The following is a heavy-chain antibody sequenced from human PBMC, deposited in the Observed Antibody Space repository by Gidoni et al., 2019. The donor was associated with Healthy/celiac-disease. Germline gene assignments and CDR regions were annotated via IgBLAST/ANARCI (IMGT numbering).Heavy chain of an antibody. CDR1: GFTFSSYA. D-gene: IGHD4-17*01. V-gene: IGHV3-30*04. CDR3: ARDVGPLRGLEYYYYGMDV. CDR2: ISYDGSNK. Sequence: QVQLVESGGGVVQPGRSLRLSCAASGFTFSSYALHWVRQAPGKGLEWVAVISYDGSNKYYADSVKGRFTISRDNSKNTLYLQMNSLRAEDTAVYYCARDVGPLRGLEYYYYGMDVWGQGTTVTVSS. J-gene: IGHJ6*02.